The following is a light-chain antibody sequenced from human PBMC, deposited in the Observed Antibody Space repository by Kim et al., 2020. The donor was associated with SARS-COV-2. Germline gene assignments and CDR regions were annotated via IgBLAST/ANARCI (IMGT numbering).Light chain of an antibody. V-gene: IGKV1-27*01. CDR2: AVS. J-gene: IGKJ2*01. Sequence: SASVGDRVTITCRAGQAIRKYVARYQQKPGKIPKLLIHAVSTLQSGVPSRFSGGGSGTDFTLTIRGLQPEDVATYYCQTYDTVPYNFGQGTKLEI. CDR1: QAIRKY. CDR3: QTYDTVPYN.